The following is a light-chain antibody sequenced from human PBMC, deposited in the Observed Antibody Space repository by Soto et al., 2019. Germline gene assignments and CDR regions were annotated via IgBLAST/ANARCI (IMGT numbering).Light chain of an antibody. V-gene: IGLV2-14*01. Sequence: QSALTQPASVSGSPGQSITISCTGTSSDVGGYNYVSWYQQHPGKAPKLMIYDVSNRPSGVSNRFSGSKSGKTASLTISGLQAENGADYYSTSYTSTSPVVFGGGPKLTVL. J-gene: IGLJ2*01. CDR1: SSDVGGYNY. CDR3: TSYTSTSPVV. CDR2: DVS.